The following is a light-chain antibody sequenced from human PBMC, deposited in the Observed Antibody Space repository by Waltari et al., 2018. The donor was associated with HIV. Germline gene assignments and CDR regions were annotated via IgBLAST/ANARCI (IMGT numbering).Light chain of an antibody. V-gene: IGLV1-47*01. Sequence: QPKMTQAPSASKTPGQRITMSCSGSKSNIGNNYIYWYQQIAGAAPRLVMARNDQRPAGVPYLFSGTKSGTSAYLAITGLRLDDEATYFCASWDDNLGHWIFGGGTKLTVL. CDR1: KSNIGNNY. CDR2: RND. J-gene: IGLJ2*01. CDR3: ASWDDNLGHWI.